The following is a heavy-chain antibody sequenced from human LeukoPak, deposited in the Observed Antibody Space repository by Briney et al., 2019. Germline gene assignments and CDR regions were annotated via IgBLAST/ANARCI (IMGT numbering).Heavy chain of an antibody. CDR1: GGSISSYY. D-gene: IGHD4-17*01. Sequence: SETLSLTCTVPGGSISSYYWSWIRQPPGKGLEWIGYIYYSGSTNYNPSLKSRVTISVDTSKNQFSLKLSSVTAADTAVYYCARHRSSSGDLDYWGQGTLVTVSS. CDR2: IYYSGST. V-gene: IGHV4-59*08. J-gene: IGHJ4*02. CDR3: ARHRSSSGDLDY.